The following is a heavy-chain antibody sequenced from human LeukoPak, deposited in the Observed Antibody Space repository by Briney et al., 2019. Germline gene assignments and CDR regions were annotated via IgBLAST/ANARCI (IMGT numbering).Heavy chain of an antibody. CDR1: GFTFSSYG. J-gene: IGHJ3*02. CDR2: IRYDGSNK. V-gene: IGHV3-30*02. D-gene: IGHD3-3*01. CDR3: AKEARDFWSGSLGAFDI. Sequence: PGGSLRLSCAASGFTFSSYGMHWVRQAPGKGLEWVAFIRYDGSNKYYADSVKGRFTISRDNSKNTLYLQMNSLRAEDTAVYYCAKEARDFWSGSLGAFDIWGQGTMVTVSS.